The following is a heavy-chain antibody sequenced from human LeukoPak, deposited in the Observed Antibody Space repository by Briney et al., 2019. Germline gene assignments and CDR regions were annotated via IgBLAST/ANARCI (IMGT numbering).Heavy chain of an antibody. V-gene: IGHV3-11*04. Sequence: PGGSLRLSCAASGFTFSDYYMSWIRQAPGKGREWVSYISSSGTTIYYADTVKGRFTISRDNAKNSLSLQMNDLRAGDTAVYYCARDSAMKNYYDSSGYYINSYYFDYWGQGTLVTVSS. CDR3: ARDSAMKNYYDSSGYYINSYYFDY. CDR1: GFTFSDYY. CDR2: ISSSGTTI. D-gene: IGHD3-22*01. J-gene: IGHJ4*02.